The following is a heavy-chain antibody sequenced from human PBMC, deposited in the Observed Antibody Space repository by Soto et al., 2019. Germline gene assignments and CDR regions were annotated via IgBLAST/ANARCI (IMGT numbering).Heavy chain of an antibody. CDR2: IFHSGTT. V-gene: IGHV4-31*03. J-gene: IGHJ5*02. CDR1: GGSISSPGYY. CDR3: ATGSWGAYDPPAGGFAP. Sequence: QVRLQESGPGLVKPSKTLSLTCSVSGGSISSPGYYWTWIRQQPGKSREWIGHIFHSGTTSYNPSLESRVTISSATSKSQFSLNLTSVTAADTAVYFCATGSWGAYDPPAGGFAPWGRGTLVSVSS. D-gene: IGHD3-16*01.